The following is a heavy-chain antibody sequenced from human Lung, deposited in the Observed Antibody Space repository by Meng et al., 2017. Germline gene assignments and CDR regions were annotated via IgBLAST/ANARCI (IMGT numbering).Heavy chain of an antibody. CDR3: ARDEDISAAGKLFGDY. V-gene: IGHV1-2*06. CDR1: GYTFPDYW. CDR2: INPKSGDT. J-gene: IGHJ4*02. D-gene: IGHD6-13*01. Sequence: VQVVQSGAEVNKPGASVEVSCKASGYTFPDYWLHWVRRAPGQGLEWMGRINPKSGDTHYAQRFQGRVTMTGDTSISTAYMELSGLRSDDTAMYYCARDEDISAAGKLFGDYWGQGTLVTVSS.